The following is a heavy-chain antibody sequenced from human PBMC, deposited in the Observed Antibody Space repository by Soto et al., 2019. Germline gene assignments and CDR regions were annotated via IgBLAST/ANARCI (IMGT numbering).Heavy chain of an antibody. CDR2: IIPIFGTA. D-gene: IGHD1-1*01. J-gene: IGHJ5*02. CDR1: GGTFSIYA. CDR3: ARGYNWNDEDDWFDP. V-gene: IGHV1-69*13. Sequence: GASVKVSCKASGGTFSIYAISWVRQAPGQGLEWMGGIIPIFGTANYAQKFQGRVTITADESTSTAYMELSSLRSEDTAVYYCARGYNWNDEDDWFDPWGQGTLVTVSS.